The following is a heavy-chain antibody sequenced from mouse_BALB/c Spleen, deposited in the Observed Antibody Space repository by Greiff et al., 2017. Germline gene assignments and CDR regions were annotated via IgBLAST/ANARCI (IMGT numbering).Heavy chain of an antibody. Sequence: EVKLMESGGGLVKPGGSLKLSCAASGFAFSSYDMSWVRQTPEKRLEWVAYISSGGGSTYYPDTVKGRFTISRDNAKNTLYLQMSSLKSEDTAMYYCARQIYYYGSMDYWGQGTNLTVSS. J-gene: IGHJ2*01. CDR1: GFAFSSYD. CDR2: ISSGGGST. V-gene: IGHV5-12-1*01. D-gene: IGHD1-1*01. CDR3: ARQIYYYGSMDY.